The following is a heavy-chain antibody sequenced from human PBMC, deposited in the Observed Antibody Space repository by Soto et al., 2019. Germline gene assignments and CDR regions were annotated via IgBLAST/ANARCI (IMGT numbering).Heavy chain of an antibody. Sequence: EVQLVESGGGLVQPGGSLRLSCAASGFTFSSYSMNWVRQAPGKGLEWVSFISSSGTTIYYADSVKGRFTISRDNAKNSLYLQMNSLRAEDAALYDCARVGFDDFWSGYESPIDVWGKGTAVTVSS. CDR3: ARVGFDDFWSGYESPIDV. J-gene: IGHJ6*03. CDR2: ISSSGTTI. D-gene: IGHD3-3*01. V-gene: IGHV3-48*01. CDR1: GFTFSSYS.